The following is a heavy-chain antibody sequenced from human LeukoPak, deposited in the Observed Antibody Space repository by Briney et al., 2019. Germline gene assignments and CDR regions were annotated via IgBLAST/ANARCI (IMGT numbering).Heavy chain of an antibody. V-gene: IGHV4-34*01. D-gene: IGHD2-2*01. Sequence: SETLSLTCAVYGGSFSGYYWSWIRQPPGKGLEWIGEINHSGSTNYNPSLKSRVTISVDTSKNQFSLKLSSVTAADTAVYYCARLPPPAPYGYYYYYMDVWGKGTTVTVSS. CDR3: ARLPPPAPYGYYYYYMDV. CDR1: GGSFSGYY. CDR2: INHSGST. J-gene: IGHJ6*03.